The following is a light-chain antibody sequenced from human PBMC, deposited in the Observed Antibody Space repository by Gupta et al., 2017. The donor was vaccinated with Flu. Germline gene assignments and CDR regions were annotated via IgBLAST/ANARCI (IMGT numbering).Light chain of an antibody. J-gene: IGLJ3*02. CDR1: SIAVDNYKY. CDR2: EVS. Sequence: VTVSWIGSSIAVDNYKYGYWHQQHPGHASRLIVYEVSKRATGVPDRFSGSKAGNTATLTVSELQAGDEADYYCHAYAGNNNWVFGGGTELTVL. V-gene: IGLV2-8*01. CDR3: HAYAGNNNWV.